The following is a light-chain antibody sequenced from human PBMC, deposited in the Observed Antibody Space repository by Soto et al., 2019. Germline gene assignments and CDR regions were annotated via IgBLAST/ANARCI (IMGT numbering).Light chain of an antibody. CDR1: SSDIGGYNY. Sequence: QSALTQPASVSGSPGQSITISCTGTSSDIGGYNYVSWYQQHPGKAPKLMIYEVTNRPSGLSKRFSGSKSGNTASLTISGLQAEDEADYYCTSYTSSSTNYVFGTGTKLTVL. J-gene: IGLJ1*01. V-gene: IGLV2-14*01. CDR3: TSYTSSSTNYV. CDR2: EVT.